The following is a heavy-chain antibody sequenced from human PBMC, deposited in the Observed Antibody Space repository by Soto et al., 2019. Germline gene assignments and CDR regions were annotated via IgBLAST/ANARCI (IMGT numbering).Heavy chain of an antibody. CDR2: ISYDGSNK. D-gene: IGHD2-21*01. CDR3: AKDIPSY. J-gene: IGHJ4*02. V-gene: IGHV3-30*18. Sequence: QVQLVESGGGVVQPGRSLRLSCAASGFTFSSYGMHWVRQAPGKGLEWVAVISYDGSNKYYADSVKGRFTISRDNSKNTPYLQMNSLRAEDTAVYFCAKDIPSYWGQGTLVTVSS. CDR1: GFTFSSYG.